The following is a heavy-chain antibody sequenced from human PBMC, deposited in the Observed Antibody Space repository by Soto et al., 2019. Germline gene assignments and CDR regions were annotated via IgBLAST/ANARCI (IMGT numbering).Heavy chain of an antibody. J-gene: IGHJ4*02. Sequence: QVHLQESXPGLXXXXETLSLTCSVSGGSMNNHYWSWIRQPPGKGLEWIGYVYYTGSTNYNPSLKSRVTMSVDTSKNQFSLNLTSLTAADTAIYYCARANWYSEYWGQGTLVTVSS. V-gene: IGHV4-59*11. CDR1: GGSMNNHY. D-gene: IGHD7-27*01. CDR2: VYYTGST. CDR3: ARANWYSEY.